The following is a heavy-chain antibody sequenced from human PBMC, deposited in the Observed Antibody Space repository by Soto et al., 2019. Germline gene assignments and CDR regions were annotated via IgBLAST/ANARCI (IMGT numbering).Heavy chain of an antibody. J-gene: IGHJ4*02. Sequence: EVQLVESGGGLVQPGGSLRLSCEASGFTFSSNGMNWVRQAPGKGLEWVSFISIGSMTINYSDSVRGRFTISRDKAKNSLYLQMNSLRDEDTAVYYCARYWGVYDSDIKTHIPHLDSWGQGTLVTVSS. D-gene: IGHD3-22*01. V-gene: IGHV3-48*02. CDR1: GFTFSSNG. CDR2: ISIGSMTI. CDR3: ARYWGVYDSDIKTHIPHLDS.